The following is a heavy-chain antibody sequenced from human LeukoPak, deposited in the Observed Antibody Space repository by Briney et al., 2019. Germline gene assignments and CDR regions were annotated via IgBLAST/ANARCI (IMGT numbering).Heavy chain of an antibody. Sequence: SETLSLTCTVSGGSISSYYWSWIRQPPGKGLEWIGYIYYSGSTYYNPSLKSRVTISVDTSKNQFSLKLSSVTAADTAVYYCARDDYGSGSYLGNYYYYGMDVWGQGTTVTVSS. J-gene: IGHJ6*02. CDR2: IYYSGST. V-gene: IGHV4-59*12. D-gene: IGHD3-10*01. CDR3: ARDDYGSGSYLGNYYYYGMDV. CDR1: GGSISSYY.